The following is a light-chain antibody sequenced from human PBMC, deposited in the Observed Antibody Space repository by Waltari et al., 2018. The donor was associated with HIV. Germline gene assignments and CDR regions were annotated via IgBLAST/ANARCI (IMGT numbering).Light chain of an antibody. CDR1: NSHLGAHF. CDR3: ATWDASLGAGV. CDR2: DDY. Sequence: QSVLTQPPAVSAAPGQRVSISCSGHNSHLGAHFVSGYQQPPGTVPTLLIFDDYKRPSGIPDRFSGSKSGTSATLAIDTLQTGDEATYYCATWDASLGAGVFGGGTVLTVL. J-gene: IGLJ3*02. V-gene: IGLV1-51*01.